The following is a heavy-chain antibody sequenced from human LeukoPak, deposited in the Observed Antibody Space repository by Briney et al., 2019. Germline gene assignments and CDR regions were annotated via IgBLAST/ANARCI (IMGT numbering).Heavy chain of an antibody. Sequence: GGSLSLSCAASGFTFSSYAMSWVRQAPGKGLEWVSGISWNSGSIGYADSVKGRFTISRDNAKNSLYLQMNSLRAEDTALYYCAKDRGSGYYRTGFWYFDLWGRGTLVTVSS. CDR3: AKDRGSGYYRTGFWYFDL. V-gene: IGHV3-9*01. J-gene: IGHJ2*01. CDR2: ISWNSGSI. CDR1: GFTFSSYA. D-gene: IGHD3-22*01.